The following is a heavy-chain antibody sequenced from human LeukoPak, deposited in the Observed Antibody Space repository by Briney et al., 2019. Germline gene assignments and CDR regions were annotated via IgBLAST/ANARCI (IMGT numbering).Heavy chain of an antibody. CDR1: AFTSRSYG. Sequence: GGSLRLSCAASAFTSRSYGMHWVRQAPGKGLEWVAFIRYHGSDKYYADSVKDRFTISRDNSKNTLYLQMNSLRAEDTAVYYCARDPRITIFGVVRRGWFDPWGQGTLVTVSS. D-gene: IGHD3-3*01. CDR2: IRYHGSDK. CDR3: ARDPRITIFGVVRRGWFDP. J-gene: IGHJ5*02. V-gene: IGHV3-30*02.